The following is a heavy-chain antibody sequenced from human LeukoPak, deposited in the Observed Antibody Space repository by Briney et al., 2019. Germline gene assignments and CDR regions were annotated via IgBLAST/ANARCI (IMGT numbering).Heavy chain of an antibody. Sequence: PGGSLRLSCAASGFTFSDYWMNWIRQAPGKGLEWVARIMKDGNEKYYVESIKGLFTISRDNAKNALYLQMNGLRAEDTGVYYCARGHLDPWGQGTLVTVSS. J-gene: IGHJ5*02. CDR1: GFTFSDYW. CDR2: IMKDGNEK. V-gene: IGHV3-7*01. CDR3: ARGHLDP.